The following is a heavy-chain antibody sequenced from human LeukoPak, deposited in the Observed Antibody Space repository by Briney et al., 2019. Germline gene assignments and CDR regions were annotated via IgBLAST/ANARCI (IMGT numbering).Heavy chain of an antibody. Sequence: ASVKVSCKASGYTFTDYYMHWVRQAPGQGLEWVGWINPNTGGTSSAQNFQGRVTMTRDTSISTAYMELSSLRSEDTAVYYCATIAEIPPGYYYMDVWGKGTTVTVSS. CDR1: GYTFTDYY. D-gene: IGHD1-14*01. CDR3: ATIAEIPPGYYYMDV. CDR2: INPNTGGT. V-gene: IGHV1-2*02. J-gene: IGHJ6*03.